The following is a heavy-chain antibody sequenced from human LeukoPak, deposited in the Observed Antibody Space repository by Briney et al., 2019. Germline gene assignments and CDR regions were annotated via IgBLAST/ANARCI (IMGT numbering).Heavy chain of an antibody. V-gene: IGHV1-18*01. J-gene: IGHJ4*02. CDR2: ISAYNGNT. Sequence: GASVKVSCKASGYTFTSYGISWVRQAPGQGLEWMGWISAYNGNTNYAQKLQGRVTMTTDTSTSTAYMELRSLRSDDTAVYYCARSSRLRQDGSGSYTFDHWGQGTLVTVSS. D-gene: IGHD3-10*01. CDR3: ARSSRLRQDGSGSYTFDH. CDR1: GYTFTSYG.